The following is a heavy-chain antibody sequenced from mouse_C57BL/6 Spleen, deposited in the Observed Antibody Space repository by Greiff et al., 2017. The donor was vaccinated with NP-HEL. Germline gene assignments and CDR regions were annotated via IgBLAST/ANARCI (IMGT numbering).Heavy chain of an antibody. CDR2: IDPSDSYT. CDR3: ATLYWYFDV. V-gene: IGHV1-69*01. Sequence: VKLQQPGAELVMPGASVKLSCKASGYTFTSYWMHWVKQRPGQGLEWIGEIDPSDSYTNYNQKFKGKSTLTVDKSSSTAYMQLSSLTSEDSAVYYCATLYWYFDVWGTGTTVTVSS. J-gene: IGHJ1*03. CDR1: GYTFTSYW.